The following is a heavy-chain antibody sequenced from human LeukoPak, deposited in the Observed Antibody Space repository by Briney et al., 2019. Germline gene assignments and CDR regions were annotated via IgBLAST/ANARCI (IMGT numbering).Heavy chain of an antibody. Sequence: ASVKVSCKASGYTFTSYTITWVRQAPGQGLEWMGWMNPNSGNTGYAQKFQGRVTITRNTSISTAYMELSSLRSEDTAVYYCARALRFLRWFDPWGQGTLVTVSS. V-gene: IGHV1-8*03. CDR1: GYTFTSYT. CDR3: ARALRFLRWFDP. CDR2: MNPNSGNT. J-gene: IGHJ5*02. D-gene: IGHD3-3*01.